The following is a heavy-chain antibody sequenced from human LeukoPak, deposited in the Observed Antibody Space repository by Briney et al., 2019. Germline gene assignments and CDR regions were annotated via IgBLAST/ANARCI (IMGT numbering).Heavy chain of an antibody. J-gene: IGHJ4*02. V-gene: IGHV3-21*01. CDR1: GFTFSSYS. Sequence: PGGSLRLSCAASGFTFSSYSLNWVRQAPGNGLEWVSFISSTSTYIDYADSVKGRFTISRDNAKKSLYPQMDGLRAEDTAVYYCARVWYSYGTIDYWGQGTLVTVSS. CDR2: ISSTSTYI. CDR3: ARVWYSYGTIDY. D-gene: IGHD5-18*01.